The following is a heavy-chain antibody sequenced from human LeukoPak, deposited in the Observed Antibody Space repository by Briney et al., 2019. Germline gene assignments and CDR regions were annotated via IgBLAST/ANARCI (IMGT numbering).Heavy chain of an antibody. D-gene: IGHD3-10*01. CDR3: ARGGSVVLWFGELLPDY. Sequence: GGSLRLSCAASGFTVSSNYMSWVRQPPGKGLGWVSVIYSGGSTSSADTVKGRFTISRHNSKNTPYLQMNSLRAEDTAVDYCARGGSVVLWFGELLPDYWGQGTLVTVSS. CDR2: IYSGGST. V-gene: IGHV3-53*04. J-gene: IGHJ4*02. CDR1: GFTVSSNY.